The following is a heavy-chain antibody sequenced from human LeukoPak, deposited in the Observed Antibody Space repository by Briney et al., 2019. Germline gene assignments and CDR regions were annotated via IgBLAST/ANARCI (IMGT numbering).Heavy chain of an antibody. CDR2: IKRDGTYT. J-gene: IGHJ6*03. D-gene: IGHD2-21*02. V-gene: IGHV3-74*01. CDR1: GFTFSNYC. CDR3: ARDGDCFDRMDV. Sequence: PGGSLRLSSAASGFTFSNYCFHWVRQAPGQGLVWVARIKRDGTYTNYADSVKGRFTISRDDAKNTLYLQMNSLRVDDTGMYFCARDGDCFDRMDVWGKGTTVTVSS.